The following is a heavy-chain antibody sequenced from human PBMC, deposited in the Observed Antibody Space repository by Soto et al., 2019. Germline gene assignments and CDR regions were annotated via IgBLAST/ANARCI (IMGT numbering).Heavy chain of an antibody. CDR1: GGSFSGYY. D-gene: IGHD3-3*01. V-gene: IGHV4-34*01. CDR3: ARSNYDFWSGPTYGMDV. Sequence: SETLSLTCAVYGGSFSGYYWSWIRQPPGKGLEWIGEINHSGSTNYNPSLKSRVTISVDTSKNQFSLKLSSVTAADTAVYYCARSNYDFWSGPTYGMDVWGQGTTVTVSS. CDR2: INHSGST. J-gene: IGHJ6*02.